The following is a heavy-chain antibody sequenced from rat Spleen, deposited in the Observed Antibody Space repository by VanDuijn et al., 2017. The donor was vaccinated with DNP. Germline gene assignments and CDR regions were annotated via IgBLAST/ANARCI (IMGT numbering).Heavy chain of an antibody. D-gene: IGHD2-1*01. CDR1: GFTFSSSW. CDR2: INTDGGST. V-gene: IGHV5-58*01. J-gene: IGHJ4*01. Sequence: EVQLVETGGGLVQPGRSLKLSCVASGFTFSSSWMFWIRQAPGKGLEWVASINTDGGSTFYPDSVKGRFTISRDNAENTVYLQMDSLRSEETATYYCARHGEVPTRYAMDAWGQGTSVTVSS. CDR3: ARHGEVPTRYAMDA.